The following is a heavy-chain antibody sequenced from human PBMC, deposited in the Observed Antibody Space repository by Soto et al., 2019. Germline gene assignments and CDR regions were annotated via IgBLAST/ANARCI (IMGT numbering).Heavy chain of an antibody. D-gene: IGHD3-3*01. CDR1: GFTFSSYA. V-gene: IGHV3-30-3*01. CDR2: ISYDGTNK. J-gene: IGHJ4*02. CDR3: ATVGDYDFWSGYYPVDY. Sequence: QVQLVESGGGVVQPGRSLRLSCAASGFTFSSYAMHWVRQAPGKGLEWVAVISYDGTNKYYADSVKGRFTISRDNSKKTLYLQMNSLRAEDTAVYYCATVGDYDFWSGYYPVDYWGQGTLVTVSS.